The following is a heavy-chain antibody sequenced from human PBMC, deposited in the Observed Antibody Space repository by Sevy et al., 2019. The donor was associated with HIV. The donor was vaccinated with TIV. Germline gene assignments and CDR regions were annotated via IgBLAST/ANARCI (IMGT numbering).Heavy chain of an antibody. CDR1: GFTFSSYA. Sequence: GGSLRLSCAASGFTFSSYAMHWVRQAPGKGLEWVAVISYDGSNKYYADSVKGRFTISRDNSKNTLYLQMNSLRAEDTAVYYCARDLCIAARPWVYYYYYGMDVWGQGTTVTVSS. CDR3: ARDLCIAARPWVYYYYYGMDV. J-gene: IGHJ6*02. D-gene: IGHD6-6*01. V-gene: IGHV3-30-3*01. CDR2: ISYDGSNK.